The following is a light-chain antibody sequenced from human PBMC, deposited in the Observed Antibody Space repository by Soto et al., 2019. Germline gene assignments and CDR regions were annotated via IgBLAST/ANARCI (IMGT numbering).Light chain of an antibody. V-gene: IGKV1-33*01. CDR3: QQYDNLPLT. J-gene: IGKJ5*01. Sequence: DIQVTHSPSSLSASVGDRVTITCQASQDISNYLNWYQQKPGKAPKLLIYDASNLETGVPSRFSGSGSGTDFTFTISSLQPEDIATYYCQQYDNLPLTFGGGRLLEIK. CDR1: QDISNY. CDR2: DAS.